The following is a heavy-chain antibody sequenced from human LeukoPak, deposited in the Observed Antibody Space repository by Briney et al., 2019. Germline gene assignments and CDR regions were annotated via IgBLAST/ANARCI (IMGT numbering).Heavy chain of an antibody. CDR3: ARGYPTTSMGNVDY. CDR1: GYTFTGYY. Sequence: ASVKVSCKASGYTFTGYYMHWGRQAPGQGLEWMGWINPNSGGTNYAQKFQGRVTMTRDTSISTAYMELSRLRSDDTAVYYCARGYPTTSMGNVDYWGQGTLVTVSS. D-gene: IGHD2-2*01. J-gene: IGHJ4*02. V-gene: IGHV1-2*02. CDR2: INPNSGGT.